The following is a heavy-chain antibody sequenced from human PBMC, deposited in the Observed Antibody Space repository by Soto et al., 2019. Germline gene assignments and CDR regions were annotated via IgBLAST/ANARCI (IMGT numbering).Heavy chain of an antibody. CDR3: ARVRDSSSWYLDYYYGMDV. CDR2: TYYRSKWYN. D-gene: IGHD6-13*01. J-gene: IGHJ6*02. CDR1: GDSVSSNSAA. Sequence: SQTLSLTCAISGDSVSSNSAAWNWIRQSPSRGLEWLGRTYYRSKWYNDYAVSVKSRITINPDTSKNQFSLQLNSVTPEDTAVYYCARVRDSSSWYLDYYYGMDVWGQGTTVTVSS. V-gene: IGHV6-1*01.